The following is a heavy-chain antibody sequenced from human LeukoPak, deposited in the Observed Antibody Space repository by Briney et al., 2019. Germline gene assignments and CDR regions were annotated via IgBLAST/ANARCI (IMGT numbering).Heavy chain of an antibody. V-gene: IGHV3-53*01. J-gene: IGHJ4*02. CDR2: LYCDGNT. Sequence: GGTLRLSCAASGFTVITNDMTWVRQAPGKGLEWVSVLYCDGNTKYADSVQGRFTISRDNSKNTLYLEMNTLSPHDTAVYYCARGVEPLAANTMAYWGQGTLVTVSS. CDR3: ARGVEPLAANTMAY. CDR1: GFTVITND. D-gene: IGHD1-14*01.